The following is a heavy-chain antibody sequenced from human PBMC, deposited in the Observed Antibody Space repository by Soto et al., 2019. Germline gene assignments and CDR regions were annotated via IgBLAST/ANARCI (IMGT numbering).Heavy chain of an antibody. J-gene: IGHJ5*02. CDR2: IYHSGST. CDR1: GGSISSGGYS. CDR3: ARASLVPAARWFDP. V-gene: IGHV4-30-2*01. D-gene: IGHD2-2*01. Sequence: SETLSLTCAVSGGSISSGGYSWSWIRQPPGKGLEWIGYIYHSGSTYYNPSLKSRVTISVDRSKNQFSLKLSSVTAADTAVYYCARASLVPAARWFDPWGQGTLVTVSS.